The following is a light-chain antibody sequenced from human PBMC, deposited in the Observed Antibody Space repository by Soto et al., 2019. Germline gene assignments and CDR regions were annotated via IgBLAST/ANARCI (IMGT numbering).Light chain of an antibody. Sequence: EIVLTHSPATLSLSPGERATLSFSSSQSVRRSLAWYQQHPGQAPRLLIYDASNRATGIPARFSGSGSGTDFTLTISSLEAKDFAVYYCQQRSNWPGTFGQGTKVDIK. V-gene: IGKV3-11*01. CDR1: QSVRRS. CDR3: QQRSNWPGT. J-gene: IGKJ1*01. CDR2: DAS.